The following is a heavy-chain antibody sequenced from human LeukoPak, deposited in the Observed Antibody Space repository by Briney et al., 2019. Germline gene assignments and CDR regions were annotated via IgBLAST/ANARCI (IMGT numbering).Heavy chain of an antibody. J-gene: IGHJ6*02. D-gene: IGHD2-15*01. CDR3: AKDLGSAITSALVLDV. V-gene: IGHV3-9*01. CDR1: GFTFDDYA. Sequence: PGGSLRRSCATSGFTFDDYAMHWVRQAPGKGLEWVSGITWNRDNIGYGDSVKGRFTISRDNVKSALYLQMNSLRPEDTALYYCAKDLGSAITSALVLDVWGQGTTVIVSS. CDR2: ITWNRDNI.